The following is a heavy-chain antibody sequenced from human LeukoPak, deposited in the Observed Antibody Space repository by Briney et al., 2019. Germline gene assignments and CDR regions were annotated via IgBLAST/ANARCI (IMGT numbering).Heavy chain of an antibody. J-gene: IGHJ4*02. Sequence: SVKVSCKASGGTFSSYAISWVRQAPGQGLEWMGGIIPIFGTANYAQKLQGRVTITADESTSTAYMELSSLRSEDTAVHYCARDRTIFGVVITPHFDYWGQGTLVTVSS. D-gene: IGHD3-3*01. V-gene: IGHV1-69*13. CDR2: IIPIFGTA. CDR1: GGTFSSYA. CDR3: ARDRTIFGVVITPHFDY.